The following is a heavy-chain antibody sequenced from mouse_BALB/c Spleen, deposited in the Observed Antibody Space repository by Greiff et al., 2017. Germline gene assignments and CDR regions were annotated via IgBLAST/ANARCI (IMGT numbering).Heavy chain of an antibody. D-gene: IGHD2-4*01. V-gene: IGHV1-87*01. CDR1: GYTFTSYW. J-gene: IGHJ3*01. Sequence: VQLQQSGAELARPGASVKLSCKASGYTFTSYWMQWVKQRPGQGLEWIGAIYPGDGDTRYTQKFKGKATLTADKSSSTAYMQLSSLASEDSAVYYCARDDYDETGFAYWGQGTLVTVSA. CDR3: ARDDYDETGFAY. CDR2: IYPGDGDT.